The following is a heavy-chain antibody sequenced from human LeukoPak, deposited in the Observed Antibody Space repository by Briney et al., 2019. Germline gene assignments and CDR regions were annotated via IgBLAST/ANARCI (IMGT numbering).Heavy chain of an antibody. CDR1: VFTVSSNS. CDR2: IYSSGST. D-gene: IGHD3-16*02. V-gene: IGHV3-53*04. Sequence: GGSLRLSCAASVFTVSSNSMSWVRQAPGKGLEWVSVIYSSGSTSYADAVRGRFTISRHNSENTLYLQMNSLRVEDTAAYYCARGGELSDFDYWGQGTLVTVSS. CDR3: ARGGELSDFDY. J-gene: IGHJ4*02.